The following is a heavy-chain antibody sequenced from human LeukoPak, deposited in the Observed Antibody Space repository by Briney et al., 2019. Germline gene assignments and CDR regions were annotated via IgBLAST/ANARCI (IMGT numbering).Heavy chain of an antibody. V-gene: IGHV3-9*02. CDR3: ARKGDGYIGYGMDV. CDR2: ISWNSGSI. J-gene: IGHJ6*02. D-gene: IGHD5-24*01. CDR1: GFTSDDYA. Sequence: GRSLRLSCAASGFTSDDYAMHWVRQAPGKGLEWVSGISWNSGSIGYADSVKGRFTISRDNAKNSLYLQMNSLRAEDTALYYCARKGDGYIGYGMDVWGQGTTVTVSS.